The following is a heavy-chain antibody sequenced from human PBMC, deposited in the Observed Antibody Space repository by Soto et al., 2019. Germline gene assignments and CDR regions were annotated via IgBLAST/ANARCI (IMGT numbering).Heavy chain of an antibody. Sequence: SETLSLTCAIYGGSFSGYYWSWIRQPPGKGLEWIGEINHSGSTNYNPSLKSRVTISVDTSKNQFSLKLSSVTAADTAVYYCAWGERKILEWLFHGYYYYYMDVWGKGTTVTVSS. V-gene: IGHV4-34*01. CDR3: AWGERKILEWLFHGYYYYYMDV. D-gene: IGHD3-3*01. J-gene: IGHJ6*03. CDR1: GGSFSGYY. CDR2: INHSGST.